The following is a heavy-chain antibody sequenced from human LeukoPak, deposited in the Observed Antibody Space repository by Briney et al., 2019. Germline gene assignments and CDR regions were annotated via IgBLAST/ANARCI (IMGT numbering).Heavy chain of an antibody. V-gene: IGHV3-21*03. CDR2: ISSSGTFI. CDR1: GFSFNRYS. D-gene: IGHD5-12*01. Sequence: GGSLRLFCVTSGFSFNRYSMNWVRQAPGKGLEWVSFISSSGTFIYYEDSVKGRFIITRDNAKKSLFLQLNSLRPEDTGVYYCARDQGSYTDYEVDYWGQGTLVTVSS. CDR3: ARDQGSYTDYEVDY. J-gene: IGHJ4*02.